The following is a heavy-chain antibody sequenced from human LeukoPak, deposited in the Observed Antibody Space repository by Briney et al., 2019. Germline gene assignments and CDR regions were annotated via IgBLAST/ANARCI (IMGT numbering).Heavy chain of an antibody. CDR3: ARAQAPLGATLSHY. CDR1: GFTFSSYS. Sequence: GGSLRLSCAASGFTFSSYSMNWVRQAPGKGLEWVSSISSSSSYIYYADSVKGRFTIPRDNAKNSLYLQMNSLRAEDTAVYYCARAQAPLGATLSHYWGQGTLVTVSS. V-gene: IGHV3-21*01. J-gene: IGHJ4*02. D-gene: IGHD1-26*01. CDR2: ISSSSSYI.